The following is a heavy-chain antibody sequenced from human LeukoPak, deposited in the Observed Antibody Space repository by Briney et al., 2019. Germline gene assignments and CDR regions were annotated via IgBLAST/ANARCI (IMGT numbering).Heavy chain of an antibody. D-gene: IGHD3-10*01. CDR1: GYSFTNYW. Sequence: GESLKISCKGSGYSFTNYWIDWVRQMPGKGLEWMGTIYPGDSDTKYSPSFQGQVTISADKSISTACLQWSSLKASDTAMYYCARRHYYGSGSFFDYWGQGTLVTVSS. CDR3: ARRHYYGSGSFFDY. CDR2: IYPGDSDT. J-gene: IGHJ4*02. V-gene: IGHV5-51*01.